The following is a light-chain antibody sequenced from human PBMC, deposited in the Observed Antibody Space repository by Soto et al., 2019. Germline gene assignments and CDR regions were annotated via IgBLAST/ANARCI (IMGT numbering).Light chain of an antibody. CDR2: VNSDGSH. CDR1: RGHNSYA. CDR3: QTWGTGIQGI. Sequence: QPVLTQSPSASASLGASVKLTCTLSRGHNSYAIAWHQQQPQKGPRFLMKVNSDGSHTKGDGIPDRFSSSSSGTERYLTISSLQSEDEADYYCQTWGTGIQGIFGGGTKVTVL. J-gene: IGLJ2*01. V-gene: IGLV4-69*02.